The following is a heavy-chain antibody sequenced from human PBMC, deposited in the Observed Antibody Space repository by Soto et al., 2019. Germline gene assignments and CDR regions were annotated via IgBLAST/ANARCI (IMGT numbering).Heavy chain of an antibody. D-gene: IGHD3-10*01. J-gene: IGHJ4*02. Sequence: PGGSLRLSCAASGFTFSSYSMNWVRQAPGKVLEWVSSISSSSSYIYYADSVKGRFPISRDNAKNSLYLQMNSLRAEDTVVYYCARETHYYGSGSYCHWGQGTLVTVSS. V-gene: IGHV3-21*01. CDR1: GFTFSSYS. CDR3: ARETHYYGSGSYCH. CDR2: ISSSSSYI.